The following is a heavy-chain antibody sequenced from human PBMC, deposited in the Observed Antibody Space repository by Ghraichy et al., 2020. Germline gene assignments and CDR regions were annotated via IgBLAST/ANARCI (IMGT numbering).Heavy chain of an antibody. V-gene: IGHV3-23*01. Sequence: GGSLRLSCAASGFTFGRYAMSWVRQAPGQGLEWVASINNNGNPYYAGSVKGRFTNSNDYSQSTVHLQMDSLRADDTALYYCAKDQPSSGWPAFDYWGQGVLVTVSS. D-gene: IGHD6-19*01. CDR2: INNNGNP. CDR1: GFTFGRYA. CDR3: AKDQPSSGWPAFDY. J-gene: IGHJ4*02.